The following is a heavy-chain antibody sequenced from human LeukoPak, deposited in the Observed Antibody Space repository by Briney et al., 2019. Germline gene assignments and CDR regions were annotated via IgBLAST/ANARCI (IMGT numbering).Heavy chain of an antibody. CDR3: AREPVAAVVVPAATSVWFDP. J-gene: IGHJ5*02. Sequence: ASVKVSCKASGYTFTSYGISWVRQAPGQGLEWMGWISAYNGNTNYAQKLQGRVTMTTDTSTSTAYMELRSLRSDDTAVYYCAREPVAAVVVPAATSVWFDPWGQGTLVTVSS. CDR2: ISAYNGNT. V-gene: IGHV1-18*01. D-gene: IGHD2-2*01. CDR1: GYTFTSYG.